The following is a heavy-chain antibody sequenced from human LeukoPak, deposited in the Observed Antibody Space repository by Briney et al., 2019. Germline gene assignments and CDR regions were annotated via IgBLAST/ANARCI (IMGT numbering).Heavy chain of an antibody. D-gene: IGHD3-10*01. J-gene: IGHJ3*02. CDR3: AKAGLWFGENDAFDI. V-gene: IGHV3-43*01. CDR1: GFTFDEYT. Sequence: GGSLRLSCAASGFTFDEYTMYWVRQAPGKGLEWLSLISWDGGTTYYAEAVKGRFTISRDNSKNSLYLQINSLRTEDTALYYCAKAGLWFGENDAFDIWGQGTMVTVSS. CDR2: ISWDGGTT.